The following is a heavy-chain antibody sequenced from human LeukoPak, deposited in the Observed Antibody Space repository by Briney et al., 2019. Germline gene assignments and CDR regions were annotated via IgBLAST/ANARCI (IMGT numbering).Heavy chain of an antibody. CDR1: GYTFTSYD. Sequence: ASVKVSCKASGYTFTSYDINWVRQATGQGLEWMGWMNPNSGNTNYAQKLQGRVTMTTDTSTSTAYMELRSLRSDDTAVYYCARGKQLVVGGDYWGQGTLVTVSS. J-gene: IGHJ4*02. CDR3: ARGKQLVVGGDY. CDR2: MNPNSGNT. V-gene: IGHV1-18*01. D-gene: IGHD6-13*01.